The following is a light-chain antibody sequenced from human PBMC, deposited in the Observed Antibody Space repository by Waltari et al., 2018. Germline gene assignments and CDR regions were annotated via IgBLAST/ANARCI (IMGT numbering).Light chain of an antibody. CDR3: QQYGTSPGT. Sequence: EIVLTQSPGTLSLSPGDRATLSCRASQTVSSSYLAWYQQKPGQPPRLLIYGATSRATGIPYRFRGSGSGTDFTLTISRLEREDFAVYHCQQYGTSPGTFGQGTKVEIK. CDR1: QTVSSSY. CDR2: GAT. V-gene: IGKV3-20*01. J-gene: IGKJ1*01.